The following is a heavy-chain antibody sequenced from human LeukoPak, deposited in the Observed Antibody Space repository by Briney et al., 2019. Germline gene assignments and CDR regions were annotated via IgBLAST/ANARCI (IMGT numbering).Heavy chain of an antibody. CDR3: ARGAGRAMIVVVTNAFDI. CDR1: GFTFSSYA. CDR2: ISYDGSNK. J-gene: IGHJ3*02. V-gene: IGHV3-30*04. D-gene: IGHD3-22*01. Sequence: GGSLRLSCAASGFTFSSYAMHWVRQAPGKGLEWVAVISYDGSNKYYADSVKGRFTISRDNSKNTLYLQMNSLRAEDTAVYYCARGAGRAMIVVVTNAFDIWGQGTMVTVSS.